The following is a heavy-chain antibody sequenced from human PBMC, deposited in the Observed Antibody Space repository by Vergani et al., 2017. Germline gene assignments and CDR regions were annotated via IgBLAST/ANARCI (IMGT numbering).Heavy chain of an antibody. CDR1: GYTFTSYA. CDR2: INAGNGNT. Sequence: QLVQSGPEVKKPGASVKVSCKASGYTFTSYAMHWVRQAPGQRLEWMGWINAGNGNTKYSQKFQGRVTITSDTSASTAYMELSSLRSEDTAVYYCARDTSGSWDPFDPWGQGTLVTVSS. J-gene: IGHJ5*02. D-gene: IGHD6-13*01. V-gene: IGHV1-3*01. CDR3: ARDTSGSWDPFDP.